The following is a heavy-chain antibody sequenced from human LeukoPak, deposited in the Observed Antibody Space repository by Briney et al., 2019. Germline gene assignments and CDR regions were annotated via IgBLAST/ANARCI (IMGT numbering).Heavy chain of an antibody. CDR2: SSGSGGST. D-gene: IGHD3-22*01. CDR3: AKSLITMIVVVPRNPFDY. J-gene: IGHJ4*02. CDR1: GFTFSSYA. V-gene: IGHV3-23*01. Sequence: GGSLRLSCAASGFTFSSYAMSWVCQAPGKGLEWVSASSGSGGSTYYPDSVKGRFTISRDNSKNTLYLQMDSLRAEDTAVYYCAKSLITMIVVVPRNPFDYWGQGTLVTVSS.